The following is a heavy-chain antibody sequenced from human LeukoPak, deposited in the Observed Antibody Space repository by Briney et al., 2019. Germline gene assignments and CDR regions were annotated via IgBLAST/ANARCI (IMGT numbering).Heavy chain of an antibody. D-gene: IGHD6-6*01. Sequence: GGSLRLSCAASGFTFSSYSMNWVRQAPGKGLEWVSSISSSSSYIYYADSVKGRFTISRDNAKNLLYLQMNSLRPEDTAVYFCARDRHVPGLYYYYMDVWGKGTTVTVSS. J-gene: IGHJ6*03. CDR1: GFTFSSYS. CDR3: ARDRHVPGLYYYYMDV. CDR2: ISSSSSYI. V-gene: IGHV3-21*01.